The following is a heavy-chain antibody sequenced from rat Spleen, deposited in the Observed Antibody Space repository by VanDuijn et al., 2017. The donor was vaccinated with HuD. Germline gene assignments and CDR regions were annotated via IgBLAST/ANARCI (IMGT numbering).Heavy chain of an antibody. CDR3: ARADISAISTDGI. Sequence: VQLVESGGGAVQPGRSMKLSCAASGLSFSNYDMAWVRQPPGKGLEWMGLIWGNENTNYNSALKSRLSISRDTSKSQVYLKMNSLQTGDTATYYCARADISAISTDGIWGQGVMVTVSS. CDR1: GLSFSNYD. V-gene: IGHV2-13*01. J-gene: IGHJ2*01. CDR2: IWGNENT. D-gene: IGHD1-2*01.